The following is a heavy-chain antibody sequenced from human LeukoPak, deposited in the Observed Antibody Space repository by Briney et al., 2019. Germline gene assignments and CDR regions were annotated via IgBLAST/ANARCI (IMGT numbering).Heavy chain of an antibody. D-gene: IGHD3-3*01. CDR2: IRNKANSYAT. CDR1: GFTFSGSA. V-gene: IGHV3-73*01. J-gene: IGHJ3*02. CDR3: ARGSRLGVVERDAFDI. Sequence: PGGSLRLSCAASGFTFSGSAMHWVRQASGKGLEWVGRIRNKANSYATAYAASVKGRFTISRDDSKNTAYLQMNSLRAEDTAVYYCARGSRLGVVERDAFDIWGQGTMVTVSS.